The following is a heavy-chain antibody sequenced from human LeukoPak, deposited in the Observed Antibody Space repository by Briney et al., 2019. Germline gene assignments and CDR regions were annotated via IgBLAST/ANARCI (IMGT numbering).Heavy chain of an antibody. D-gene: IGHD6-6*01. CDR1: GYTFTSYY. CDR2: INPNSGGT. CDR3: AREGSIAALGYYYYMDV. Sequence: ASVKVSCKASGYTFTSYYMHWVRQAPGQGLGWMGWINPNSGGTNYAQKFQGRVTMTRDTSISTAYMELSRLRSDDTAVYYCAREGSIAALGYYYYMDVWGKGTTVTVSS. V-gene: IGHV1-2*02. J-gene: IGHJ6*03.